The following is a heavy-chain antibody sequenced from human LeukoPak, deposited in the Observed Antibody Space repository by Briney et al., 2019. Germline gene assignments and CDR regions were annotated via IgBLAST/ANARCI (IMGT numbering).Heavy chain of an antibody. CDR1: GFTFSSFW. CDR2: IKQDGNEK. Sequence: GGSLRLSCAASGFTFSSFWMSWVRQAPGKGLAWVANIKQDGNEKYFVDSVKGRFTISRDNAKNSLYLQMSSLRAEDTAVYYCARGGSRHPSPEDYWGRGTLVTVSS. CDR3: ARGGSRHPSPEDY. V-gene: IGHV3-7*03. D-gene: IGHD1-1*01. J-gene: IGHJ4*02.